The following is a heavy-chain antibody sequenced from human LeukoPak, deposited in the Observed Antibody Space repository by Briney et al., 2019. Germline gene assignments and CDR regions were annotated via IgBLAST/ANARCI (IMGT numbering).Heavy chain of an antibody. V-gene: IGHV3-30-3*01. CDR1: GFTFSSYA. Sequence: PGGSLRLSCAASGFTFSSYAMHWVRQAPGKGLEWVAVISYDGSNKYYADSVKGRFTISRDNSKNTLYLQMNSLRAEDTAVYYCARVKMVRGVPDAFDIWGQGTMVTVSS. J-gene: IGHJ3*02. CDR2: ISYDGSNK. CDR3: ARVKMVRGVPDAFDI. D-gene: IGHD3-10*01.